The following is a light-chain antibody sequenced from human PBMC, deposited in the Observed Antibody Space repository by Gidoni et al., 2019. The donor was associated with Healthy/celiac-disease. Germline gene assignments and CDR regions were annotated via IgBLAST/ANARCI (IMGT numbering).Light chain of an antibody. CDR1: QIVRNY. CDR2: DPS. V-gene: IGKV3-11*01. J-gene: IGKJ2*03. Sequence: EIVLTQSPATLSLSPGERATLSCRATQIVRNYLAWYQQKPGQAPRLLIYDPSNGATGIPARFSGIGSGTDFTRTISSPEPEDFAVYYCQRSSNWPPSFXXXTKLEIK. CDR3: QRSSNWPPS.